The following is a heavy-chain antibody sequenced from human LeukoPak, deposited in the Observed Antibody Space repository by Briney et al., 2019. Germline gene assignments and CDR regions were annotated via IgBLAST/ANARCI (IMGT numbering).Heavy chain of an antibody. J-gene: IGHJ6*02. Sequence: GGSLRLSCAASGLTFSSHWMHWVRQAPGKGLVWVSRITNDGSSTTYADSVKGRFTISRDNSKNTLYLQMNSLRAEDTAVYYCAKRISSWYIDGMDVWGQGTTVTVSS. CDR1: GLTFSSHW. CDR3: AKRISSWYIDGMDV. CDR2: ITNDGSST. D-gene: IGHD6-13*01. V-gene: IGHV3-74*01.